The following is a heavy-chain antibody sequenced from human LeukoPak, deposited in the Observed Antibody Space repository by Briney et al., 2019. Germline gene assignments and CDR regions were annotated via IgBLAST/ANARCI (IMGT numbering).Heavy chain of an antibody. J-gene: IGHJ5*02. Sequence: KTSETLSLTCTVSGDSISSSSYYWGWIRQPPGKGLECIGTIYHSGSTYYNPSLKSRVTISVDTSKNQFSLKLSSVTAADTAVYYCARHSGYSYGPNWFDPWGQGTLVTVSS. D-gene: IGHD5-18*01. V-gene: IGHV4-39*01. CDR2: IYHSGST. CDR1: GDSISSSSYY. CDR3: ARHSGYSYGPNWFDP.